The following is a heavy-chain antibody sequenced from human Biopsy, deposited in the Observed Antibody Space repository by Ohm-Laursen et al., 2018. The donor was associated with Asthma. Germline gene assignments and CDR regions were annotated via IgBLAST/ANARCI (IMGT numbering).Heavy chain of an antibody. D-gene: IGHD6-13*01. Sequence: SDTLSLTCSLSSGSGGYMRSGNYYWGWIHQPPGKGLEWIGSIYYSGTTYYNPSLESRVTVSADTSKNQFSLKLTPVTAADTAVYYCVRGSSSWHHGPFHYYYGLDVWGQGTTATVSS. CDR3: VRGSSSWHHGPFHYYYGLDV. CDR1: SGSGGYMRSGNYY. J-gene: IGHJ6*02. V-gene: IGHV4-39*01. CDR2: IYYSGTT.